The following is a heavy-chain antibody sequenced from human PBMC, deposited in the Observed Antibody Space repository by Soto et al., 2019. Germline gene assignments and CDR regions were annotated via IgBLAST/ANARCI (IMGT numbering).Heavy chain of an antibody. CDR2: IYKSGNT. Sequence: GGSLRLSCATSGFSVSTNYMSWVRQAPGKGLEWVSLIYKSGNTYYADSAKGRFTISRDNSKNTLYLQMNSLRSEDTAVYYCATSVHCSSTSCFSFDPWGQGTLVTVSS. V-gene: IGHV3-53*05. CDR1: GFSVSTNY. J-gene: IGHJ5*02. D-gene: IGHD2-2*01. CDR3: ATSVHCSSTSCFSFDP.